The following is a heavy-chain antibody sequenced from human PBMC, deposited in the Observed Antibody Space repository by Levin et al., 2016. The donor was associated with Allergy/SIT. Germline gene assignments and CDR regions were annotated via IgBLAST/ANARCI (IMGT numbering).Heavy chain of an antibody. V-gene: IGHV3-33*01. D-gene: IGHD5-18*01. CDR3: VRDTGGYIYVL. CDR2: IWHDGSNK. J-gene: IGHJ4*02. Sequence: VRQAPGKGLEWVAVIWHDGSNKYYADSVKGRFTISRDNSKNTLYLQMNSLGAEDTAVYYCVRDTGGYIYVLWGQGTLVTVSS.